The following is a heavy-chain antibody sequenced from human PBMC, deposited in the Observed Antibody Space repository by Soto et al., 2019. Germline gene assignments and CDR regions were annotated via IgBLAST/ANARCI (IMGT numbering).Heavy chain of an antibody. CDR3: AREYRSSSGRAFDY. J-gene: IGHJ4*02. CDR2: ISSSGTNT. CDR1: GFTFITYS. Sequence: GGSLRLSCAGSGFTFITYSLNWVRQAPGKGLEWVSYISSSGTNTYYADSVKGRFTISRDNAKNSVHLHMNSLRDENTAVYYCAREYRSSSGRAFDYWGQGTPVTVSS. V-gene: IGHV3-48*02. D-gene: IGHD3-10*01.